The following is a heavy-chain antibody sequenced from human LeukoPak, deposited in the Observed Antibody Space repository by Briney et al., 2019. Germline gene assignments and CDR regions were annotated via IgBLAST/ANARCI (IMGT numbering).Heavy chain of an antibody. CDR2: IYPGDSDT. V-gene: IGHV5-51*01. D-gene: IGHD3-9*01. CDR3: ARQADYNILTGYFKGHLDY. J-gene: IGHJ4*02. CDR1: GYRFATYW. Sequence: GESLKISCKTSGYRFATYWIAWVRQMPGKGLEWMGIIYPGDSDTRYSPSFQGQVTISADESISTAYLHWSSLKASDTAMYYCARQADYNILTGYFKGHLDYWGQGTLVTVSS.